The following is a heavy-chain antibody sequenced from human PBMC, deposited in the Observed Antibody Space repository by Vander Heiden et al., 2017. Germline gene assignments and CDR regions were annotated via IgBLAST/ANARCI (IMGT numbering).Heavy chain of an antibody. CDR3: ATYSSLIPDY. CDR2: INTYNGIT. J-gene: IGHJ4*02. D-gene: IGHD6-13*01. CDR1: GYTSNNYG. V-gene: IGHV1-18*01. Sequence: QVQLVQSGAEVKQPGHSVKISCQASGYTSNNYGFTWVRQAPGQGLECMGWINTYNGITHYAQNVQGRVTMTADTSTTTAYMELRSLRSDDTAVYYCATYSSLIPDYWGQGTLVTVSA.